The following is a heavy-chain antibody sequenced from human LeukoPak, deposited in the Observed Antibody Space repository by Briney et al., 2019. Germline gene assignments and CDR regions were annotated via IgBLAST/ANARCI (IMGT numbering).Heavy chain of an antibody. Sequence: RASETLSLTCTVSGGSISSYYWSWIRQPAGKGLEWIGRIYTSGSTNYNPSLKSRVTMSVDTSKNQFSLKLSSVTAADTAVYYCARVGCSSTSCYYAYWGQGTLVTVSS. CDR2: IYTSGST. CDR1: GGSISSYY. V-gene: IGHV4-4*07. CDR3: ARVGCSSTSCYYAY. J-gene: IGHJ4*02. D-gene: IGHD2-2*01.